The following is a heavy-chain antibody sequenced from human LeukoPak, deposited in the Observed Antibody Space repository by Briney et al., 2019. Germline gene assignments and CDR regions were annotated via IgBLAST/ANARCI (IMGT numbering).Heavy chain of an antibody. D-gene: IGHD3-10*01. CDR1: GFTFSSYA. V-gene: IGHV3-23*01. Sequence: GSLRLSCSASGFTFSSYAMSWVRPAPGKGLEWVSAISGSGGSTYYADSVKGRFTISRDNAKNSLYLQMNSLRAEDTALYYCARDDRVMVRGVPDYWGQGTLVTVSS. CDR2: ISGSGGST. J-gene: IGHJ4*02. CDR3: ARDDRVMVRGVPDY.